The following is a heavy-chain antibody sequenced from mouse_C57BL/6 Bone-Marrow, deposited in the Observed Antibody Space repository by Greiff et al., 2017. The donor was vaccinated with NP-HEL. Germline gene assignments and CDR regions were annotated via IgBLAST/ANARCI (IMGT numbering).Heavy chain of an antibody. D-gene: IGHD1-1*01. CDR3: ARHTVGY. Sequence: EVKLVESGGDLVKPGGSLKLSCAASGFTFSSYGMSWVRQTPDKRLEWVATISSGGSYTYYPDSVKGRFTISRDNAKNTLYLQMSSLKSEDTAMYYCARHTVGYWGQGTTLTVSS. J-gene: IGHJ2*01. CDR2: ISSGGSYT. V-gene: IGHV5-6*01. CDR1: GFTFSSYG.